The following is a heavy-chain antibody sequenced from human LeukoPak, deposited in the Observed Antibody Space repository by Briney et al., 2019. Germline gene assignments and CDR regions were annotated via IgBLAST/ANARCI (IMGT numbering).Heavy chain of an antibody. V-gene: IGHV4-34*01. CDR3: ARGDLWQQLVRGDAFDS. J-gene: IGHJ3*02. D-gene: IGHD6-13*01. CDR2: INHSGST. CDR1: GGSFSGYY. Sequence: SETLSPTCAVYGGSFSGYYWSWIRQPPGKGLEWIGEINHSGSTNYNASLKSRVTISADTSKNQFSLKLSSVTAADTAVYYCARGDLWQQLVRGDAFDSWGQGTMVTVSS.